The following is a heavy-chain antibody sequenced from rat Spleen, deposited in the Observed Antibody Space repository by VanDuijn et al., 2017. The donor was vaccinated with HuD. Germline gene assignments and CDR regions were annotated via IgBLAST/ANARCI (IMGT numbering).Heavy chain of an antibody. J-gene: IGHJ2*01. CDR3: ARRGLEWSFDY. Sequence: EVQLVESGGGIVQPGRAMKLSCAASGFTFSDYYMAWVRQAPKKGLEWIASISTGGGNTYYRDSVKGRFTISRDDAKSTLYLQMDSLRSEDTATYYCARRGLEWSFDYWGQGVMVTVSS. V-gene: IGHV5-25*01. CDR1: GFTFSDYY. CDR2: ISTGGGNT. D-gene: IGHD1-1*01.